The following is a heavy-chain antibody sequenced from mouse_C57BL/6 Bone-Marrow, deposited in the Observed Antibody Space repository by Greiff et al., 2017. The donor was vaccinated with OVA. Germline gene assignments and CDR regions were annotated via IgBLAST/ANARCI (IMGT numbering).Heavy chain of an antibody. CDR1: GFTFSDAW. Sequence: EVQLQESGGGLVQPGGSMKLSCAASGFTFSDAWMDWVRQSPEKGLEWVAEIRNKANNHATYYAESVKGRFTISRDDSKSSVYLQMNSLRAEDTGIYYCTRDYGSRVWYFDVWGTGTTVTVSS. CDR2: IRNKANNHAT. CDR3: TRDYGSRVWYFDV. J-gene: IGHJ1*03. D-gene: IGHD1-1*01. V-gene: IGHV6-6*01.